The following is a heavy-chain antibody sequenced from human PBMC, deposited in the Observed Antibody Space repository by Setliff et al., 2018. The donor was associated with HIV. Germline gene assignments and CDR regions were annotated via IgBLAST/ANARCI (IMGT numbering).Heavy chain of an antibody. V-gene: IGHV4-31*03. CDR1: GDSIGRGGYY. CDR3: ARTRGYTYGYIDS. CDR2: IYYSGDT. J-gene: IGHJ4*02. D-gene: IGHD5-18*01. Sequence: SETLSLTCTVSGDSIGRGGYYWGWIRQHPGKGLEWIGYIYYSGDTYYNPSLKSRISMSVDTSKNKFSLKLNSVTAADTAVYYCARTRGYTYGYIDSWAQGTLVTVSS.